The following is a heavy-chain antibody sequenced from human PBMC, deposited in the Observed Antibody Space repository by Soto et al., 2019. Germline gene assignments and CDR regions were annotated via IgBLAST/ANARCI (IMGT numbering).Heavy chain of an antibody. CDR3: ARAARQQLVQRWFDP. CDR1: GYTFTSYG. J-gene: IGHJ5*02. D-gene: IGHD6-13*01. V-gene: IGHV1-69*13. Sequence: SVKVSCKASGYTFTSYGISWVRQAPGQGLEWMGWISAFFGTANYAQKFQGRVTITADESTSTAYMELSSLRSEDTAVYYCARAARQQLVQRWFDPWGQGTLVTVSS. CDR2: ISAFFGTA.